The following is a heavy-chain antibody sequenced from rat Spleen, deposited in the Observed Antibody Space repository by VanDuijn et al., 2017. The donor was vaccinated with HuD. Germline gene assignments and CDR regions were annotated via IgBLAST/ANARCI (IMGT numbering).Heavy chain of an antibody. CDR3: TTENYWFAY. Sequence: EVQLVKSGGGLVQPGRSMKLSCAASGFTFSNYDMAWVRQAPTKGLEWVASISFDGSSTYYRDSVKGRFTISRDNAKSTLYVQMNSRRSEDTATYYCTTENYWFAYWGQGTLVTVSS. J-gene: IGHJ3*01. CDR1: GFTFSNYD. D-gene: IGHD1-10*01. CDR2: ISFDGSST. V-gene: IGHV5-20*01.